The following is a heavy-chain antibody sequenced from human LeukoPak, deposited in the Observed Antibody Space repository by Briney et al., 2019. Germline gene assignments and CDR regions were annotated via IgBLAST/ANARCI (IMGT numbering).Heavy chain of an antibody. V-gene: IGHV1-18*04. J-gene: IGHJ4*02. CDR1: GYTFTGYY. Sequence: ASVKVSCKASGYTFTGYYMHWVRQAPGQGLEWMGWISAYNGNTNYAQKLQGRVTMTTDTSTSTAYMELRSLRSDDTAVYYCAILHLGYCSSTSCSSYYFDYWGQGTLVTVSS. CDR3: AILHLGYCSSTSCSSYYFDY. D-gene: IGHD2-2*01. CDR2: ISAYNGNT.